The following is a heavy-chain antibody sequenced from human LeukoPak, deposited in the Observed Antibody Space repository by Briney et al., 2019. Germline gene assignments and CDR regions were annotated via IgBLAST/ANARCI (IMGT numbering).Heavy chain of an antibody. V-gene: IGHV4-34*01. J-gene: IGHJ4*02. D-gene: IGHD1-1*01. CDR3: TITTGTTLGLMDY. Sequence: SETLSLTCAVHGGSFSGYYWRWIRQPPGKGLEWIGEINHSGNTNYNPSLKSRVTISVDTSKNQLSLKMSSVTAADTAVYYCTITTGTTLGLMDYWGQGTLVTVSS. CDR1: GGSFSGYY. CDR2: INHSGNT.